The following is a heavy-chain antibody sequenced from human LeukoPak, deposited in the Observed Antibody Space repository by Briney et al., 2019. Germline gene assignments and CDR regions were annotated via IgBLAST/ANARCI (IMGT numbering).Heavy chain of an antibody. CDR3: ARDSSGYYPQSLGY. J-gene: IGHJ4*02. V-gene: IGHV1-3*01. CDR2: INAGNGNT. Sequence: ASVKVSCKASGYTFTSYAMHWVRQAPVQRLEWMGWINAGNGNTKYSQKFQGRVTITRDTSASTAYMELSSLRSEDTAVYYCARDSSGYYPQSLGYWGQGTLVTVSS. D-gene: IGHD3-22*01. CDR1: GYTFTSYA.